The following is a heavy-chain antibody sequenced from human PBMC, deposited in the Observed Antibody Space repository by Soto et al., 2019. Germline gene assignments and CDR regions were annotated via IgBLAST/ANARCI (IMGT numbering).Heavy chain of an antibody. Sequence: ASVKVSCKASGYTFTSYGISWVRQAPGQGLEWMGWISAYNGNTNYAQKLQGRVTMTTDTSTSTAYMELRSLRSDDTAVYYCAREENYDSSGNYYPYYLDYWGQGNLVTVSS. D-gene: IGHD3-22*01. CDR1: GYTFTSYG. J-gene: IGHJ4*02. CDR2: ISAYNGNT. V-gene: IGHV1-18*04. CDR3: AREENYDSSGNYYPYYLDY.